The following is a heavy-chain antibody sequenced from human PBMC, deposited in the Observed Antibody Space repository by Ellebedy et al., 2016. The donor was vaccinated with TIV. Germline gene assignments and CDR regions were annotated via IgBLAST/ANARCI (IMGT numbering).Heavy chain of an antibody. V-gene: IGHV3-7*01. CDR2: IKQDGSEK. CDR3: AREAEVNYDYVWGSYRSLFDY. J-gene: IGHJ4*02. D-gene: IGHD3-16*02. Sequence: GESLKISCAASGFTFSSYWMSWVRQAPGKGLEWVANIKQDGSEKYYVDSVKGRFTISRDNAKNSLYLQMNSLRAEDTAVYYCAREAEVNYDYVWGSYRSLFDYWGQGTLVTVSS. CDR1: GFTFSSYW.